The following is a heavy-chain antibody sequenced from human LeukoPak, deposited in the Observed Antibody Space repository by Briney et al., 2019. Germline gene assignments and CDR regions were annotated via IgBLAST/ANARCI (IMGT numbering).Heavy chain of an antibody. Sequence: GASVKVSCKASGYTFTGYYMHWVRQAPGQGLEWMGWINPNSGGTNYAQKFQGRVTMTRDTSISTAYMELSRLRSDDTAVYYCAREYSSSSYVYYYMDVWGKGTTVTVSS. CDR3: AREYSSSSYVYYYMDV. CDR2: INPNSGGT. CDR1: GYTFTGYY. J-gene: IGHJ6*03. V-gene: IGHV1-2*02. D-gene: IGHD6-6*01.